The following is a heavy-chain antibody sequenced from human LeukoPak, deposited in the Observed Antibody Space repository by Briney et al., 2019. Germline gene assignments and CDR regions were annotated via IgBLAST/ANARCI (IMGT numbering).Heavy chain of an antibody. CDR1: GFTFSSYA. CDR2: ISGSGGST. Sequence: GGSLRLSCAASGFTFSSYAMSWVRQAPGKGLEWFSAISGSGGSTYYADSVKGRFTISRDNAKNSLYLQMNSLRAEDTAVYYCARVVVPASGGYYYMDVWGKGTTVTVSS. CDR3: ARVVVPASGGYYYMDV. V-gene: IGHV3-23*01. D-gene: IGHD2-2*01. J-gene: IGHJ6*03.